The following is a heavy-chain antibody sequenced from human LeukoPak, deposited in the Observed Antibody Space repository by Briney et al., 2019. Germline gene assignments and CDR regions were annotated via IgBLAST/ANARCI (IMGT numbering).Heavy chain of an antibody. CDR2: INPNSGGT. V-gene: IGHV1-2*02. D-gene: IGHD4-23*01. Sequence: ASVKVSCEASGYTFTGYYMHWVRQAPGRGLEWMGWINPNSGGTNYAQKFQGRVTMTRDTSISTAYMELSRLRSDDTAVYYCARGWLRYGGNSGGFDYWGQGTLVTVSS. J-gene: IGHJ4*02. CDR1: GYTFTGYY. CDR3: ARGWLRYGGNSGGFDY.